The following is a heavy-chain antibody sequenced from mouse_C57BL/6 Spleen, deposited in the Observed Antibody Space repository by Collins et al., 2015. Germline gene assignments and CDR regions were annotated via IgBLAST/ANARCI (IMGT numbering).Heavy chain of an antibody. CDR2: IYPGSGNT. Sequence: QVQLQQSGPELVKPGASVKISCKASGYSFTSYYIHWVKQRPGQGLEWIGWIYPGSGNTKYNEKFKGKATLTADTSSSTAYMQLSSLTSEDSAVYYCARDGYYWYFDVWGTGTTVTVSS. CDR3: ARDGYYWYFDV. V-gene: IGHV1-66*01. CDR1: GYSFTSYY. D-gene: IGHD2-3*01. J-gene: IGHJ1*03.